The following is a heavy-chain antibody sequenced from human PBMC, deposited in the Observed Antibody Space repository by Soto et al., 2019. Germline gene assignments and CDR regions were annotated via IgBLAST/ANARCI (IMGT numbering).Heavy chain of an antibody. Sequence: QVHLVQSGAEVKKPGPSVKVSCKASGYTFTSYGITWVRQAPGQGLEWMGWISAHNGNTDYAQKLQGRVIVTRDTSTSTAYMELRRLRCDDTAVYYCARGRYGDYWGQGALVTVSS. V-gene: IGHV1-18*01. CDR1: GYTFTSYG. D-gene: IGHD1-1*01. J-gene: IGHJ4*02. CDR3: ARGRYGDY. CDR2: ISAHNGNT.